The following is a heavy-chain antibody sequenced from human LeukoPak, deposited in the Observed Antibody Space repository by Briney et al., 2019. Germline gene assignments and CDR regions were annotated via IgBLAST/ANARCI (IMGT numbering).Heavy chain of an antibody. CDR1: GFTSTNAW. CDR3: TTDLGTYYHGSQRLIPIDY. V-gene: IGHV3-15*01. J-gene: IGHJ4*02. Sequence: GGSLRLSCVDSGFTSTNAWMSWVRQAPGKGLEWIGRIKSKTDGETTNYAEPVRGRFTISRDDSKSAVYLQMNSLKIEDTAVYYCTTDLGTYYHGSQRLIPIDYWGQGTLVTVSS. D-gene: IGHD3-10*01. CDR2: IKSKTDGETT.